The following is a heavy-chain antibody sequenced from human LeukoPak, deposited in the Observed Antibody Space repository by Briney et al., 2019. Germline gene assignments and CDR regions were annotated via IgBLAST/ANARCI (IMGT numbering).Heavy chain of an antibody. D-gene: IGHD3-10*01. CDR1: GGTFSSYA. CDR2: IIPIFGTT. Sequence: SVKVSCKASGGTFSSYAISWVRQAPGQGLEWMGGIIPIFGTTNYAQKSQGRVTITADESTSTAYMELSSLRSEDTAVYYCARDYYGSGTYYKPFDYWGQGTLVTVSS. V-gene: IGHV1-69*13. CDR3: ARDYYGSGTYYKPFDY. J-gene: IGHJ4*02.